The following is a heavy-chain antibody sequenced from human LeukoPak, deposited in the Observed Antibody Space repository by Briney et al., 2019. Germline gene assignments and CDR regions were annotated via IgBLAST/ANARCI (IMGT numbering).Heavy chain of an antibody. D-gene: IGHD1-26*01. V-gene: IGHV6-1*01. CDR1: GDSVSSNSAA. CDR3: ARTVGLYYVDY. CDR2: TYYRSKWYN. J-gene: IGHJ4*02. Sequence: SQTLSLTCAISGDSVSSNSAAWYWVRQSPSRGLEWLGRTYYRSKWYNDYTLSVKSRITINPDTSKNHFSLHLNSVTPEDTAIYYCARTVGLYYVDYWGPGTLVTVSS.